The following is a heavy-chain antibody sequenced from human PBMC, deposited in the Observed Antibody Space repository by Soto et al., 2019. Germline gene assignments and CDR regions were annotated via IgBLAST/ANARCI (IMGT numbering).Heavy chain of an antibody. CDR2: INPSGGST. D-gene: IGHD2-8*01. Sequence: QVQLVQSGAEVKKPGASVKISCKASGYTFTSYYMHWVRQAPGQGLEWMGIINPSGGSTNYAQKTQGRVGRTSDTSTSTVYMELNSLGSEDTAVYYCARPPYPGCINAVCYPLDYWGQGTRVTVSS. CDR3: ARPPYPGCINAVCYPLDY. V-gene: IGHV1-46*01. J-gene: IGHJ4*02. CDR1: GYTFTSYY.